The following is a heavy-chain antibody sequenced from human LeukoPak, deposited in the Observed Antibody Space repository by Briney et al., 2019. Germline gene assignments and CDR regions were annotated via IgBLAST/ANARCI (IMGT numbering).Heavy chain of an antibody. V-gene: IGHV3-64*01. J-gene: IGHJ4*02. D-gene: IGHD4-17*01. Sequence: GGSLRLSCAASGFAFSTYAMHWVRQAPGKGLEYVSAISSDGDSTYYANSVKGRFTISRDNSKNTLYLQMGSLRAEDMAVYYCARSEQQDFGDYEFDYWGQGTLVTVSS. CDR2: ISSDGDST. CDR1: GFAFSTYA. CDR3: ARSEQQDFGDYEFDY.